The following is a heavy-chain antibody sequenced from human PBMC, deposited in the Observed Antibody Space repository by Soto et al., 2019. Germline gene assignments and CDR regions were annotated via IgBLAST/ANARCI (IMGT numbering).Heavy chain of an antibody. V-gene: IGHV4-31*03. Sequence: SETLSLTCTVSGDSISSGGYYWRWIRQHPGKGLEWIGYIYYSGTTYYNPSLESRVSISADTSENRFSLKVKSVTVVDTAVYFCARDAQIGHGYSAYHTYWGQGTLVTVSS. D-gene: IGHD5-12*01. CDR1: GDSISSGGYY. CDR2: IYYSGTT. J-gene: IGHJ4*02. CDR3: ARDAQIGHGYSAYHTY.